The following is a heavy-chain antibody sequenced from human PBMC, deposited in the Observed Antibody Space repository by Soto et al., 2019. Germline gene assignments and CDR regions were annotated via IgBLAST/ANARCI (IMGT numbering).Heavy chain of an antibody. V-gene: IGHV5-51*01. CDR3: ARHGSGSYYDYYYYAMDV. CDR2: IYPGDSDT. D-gene: IGHD3-10*01. Sequence: GESLKISCKGSGYSFTSYWIGWVRQMPGKGLEWMGIIYPGDSDTRYSASFKGQVTIAADKSISTAYLQWSSLKASDTAMYYCARHGSGSYYDYYYYAMDVWGQGTTVTVSS. CDR1: GYSFTSYW. J-gene: IGHJ6*02.